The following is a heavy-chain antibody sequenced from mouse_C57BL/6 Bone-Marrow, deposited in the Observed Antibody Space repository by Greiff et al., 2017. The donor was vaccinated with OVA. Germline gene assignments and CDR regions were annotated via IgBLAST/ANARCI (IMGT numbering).Heavy chain of an antibody. D-gene: IGHD3-1*01. J-gene: IGHJ3*01. CDR2: ISDGGSYT. CDR3: ARDRAGTEAWFAY. CDR1: GFTFSSYA. Sequence: EVKLVESGGGLVKPGGSLKLSCAASGFTFSSYAMSWVRQTPEKRLEWVATISDGGSYTYYPDNVKGRFTISRDNAKNNLYLQMSHLKSEDTAMYYCARDRAGTEAWFAYWGQGTLVTVSA. V-gene: IGHV5-4*01.